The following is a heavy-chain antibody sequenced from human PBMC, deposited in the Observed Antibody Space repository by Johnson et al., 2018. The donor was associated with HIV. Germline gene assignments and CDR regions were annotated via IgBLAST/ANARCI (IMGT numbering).Heavy chain of an antibody. CDR3: ARVEWELGAFDI. J-gene: IGHJ3*02. V-gene: IGHV3-23*04. D-gene: IGHD1-26*01. CDR2: ISGSGGST. Sequence: VQLVESGGGLVQPGGSLRLSCAASGFTFSSYAMSWVRQAPGKGLKWVSAISGSGGSTYYADSVKGRFTISRDNSKNTLYLQMNGLRSEDTAVYYCARVEWELGAFDIWGQGTMVTVSS. CDR1: GFTFSSYA.